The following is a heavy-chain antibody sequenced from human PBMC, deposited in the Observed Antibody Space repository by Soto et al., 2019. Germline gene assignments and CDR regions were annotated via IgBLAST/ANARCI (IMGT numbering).Heavy chain of an antibody. CDR1: GGSISSGGYY. CDR2: IYYSGST. D-gene: IGHD7-27*01. Sequence: SETLSLTCTVSGGSISSGGYYWSWIRQHPGKGLEWIGYIYYSGSTYYNPSLKSRVTISVDTSKNQFSLKLSSVTAADTAVYYCARATNGGHNFDYWGQGTLVTVSS. J-gene: IGHJ4*02. V-gene: IGHV4-31*03. CDR3: ARATNGGHNFDY.